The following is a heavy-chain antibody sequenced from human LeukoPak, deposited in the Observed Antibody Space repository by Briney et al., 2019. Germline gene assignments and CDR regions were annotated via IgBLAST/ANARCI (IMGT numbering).Heavy chain of an antibody. CDR2: IIPIFGTA. J-gene: IGHJ6*02. CDR1: GGTFSSYA. CDR3: ASTSHYYYGMDV. Sequence: GASVKFSCKASGGTFSSYAISWVRQAPGQGLEWMGGIIPIFGTANYAQKFQGRVTITADESTSTAYMELSSLRSEDTAVYYCASTSHYYYGMDVWGQGTTVTVSS. V-gene: IGHV1-69*13.